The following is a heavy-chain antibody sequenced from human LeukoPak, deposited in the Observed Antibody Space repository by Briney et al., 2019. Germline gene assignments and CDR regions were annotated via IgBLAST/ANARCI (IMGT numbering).Heavy chain of an antibody. V-gene: IGHV3-48*04. CDR3: ARTPDIWFGELLDYFDY. CDR2: ISSSSSTI. D-gene: IGHD3-10*01. Sequence: GGSLRLSCAASGFTFSSYSMNWVRQAPGKRLEWVSYISSSSSTIYYADSVKGRFTISRDNAKNSLYLQMNSLRAEDTAVYYCARTPDIWFGELLDYFDYWGQGTLVTVSS. J-gene: IGHJ4*02. CDR1: GFTFSSYS.